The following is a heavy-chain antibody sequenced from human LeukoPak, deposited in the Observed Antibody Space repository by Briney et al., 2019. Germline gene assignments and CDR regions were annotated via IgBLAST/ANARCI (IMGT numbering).Heavy chain of an antibody. CDR2: IYSGGST. CDR3: ARIINYGSGSYYNSLFDY. CDR1: GFTFSSYD. D-gene: IGHD3-10*01. Sequence: GRSLRLSCAASGFTFSSYDMDWVRQAPGKGLEWVSVIYSGGSTYYADSVKGRFTISRDNSKNTLYLQMNSLRAEDTAVYYCARIINYGSGSYYNSLFDYWGQGTLVTVSS. J-gene: IGHJ4*02. V-gene: IGHV3-53*01.